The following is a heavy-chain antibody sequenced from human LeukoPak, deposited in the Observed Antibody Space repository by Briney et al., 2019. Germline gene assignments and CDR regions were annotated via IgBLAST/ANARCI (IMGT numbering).Heavy chain of an antibody. CDR1: GDSISRSY. D-gene: IGHD3-22*01. V-gene: IGHV4-59*08. J-gene: IGHJ4*02. CDR3: ARIRYYYDNNGYSPLHYFDN. CDR2: LDYDGTT. Sequence: PSETLSLTCSVSGDSISRSYWGWIRQPPGKRLEWIGYLDYDGTTNNNPSLTSRVTISRDMSTNQFSLKLRSVTAADTAVYYCARIRYYYDNNGYSPLHYFDNWGQGTLVTVSS.